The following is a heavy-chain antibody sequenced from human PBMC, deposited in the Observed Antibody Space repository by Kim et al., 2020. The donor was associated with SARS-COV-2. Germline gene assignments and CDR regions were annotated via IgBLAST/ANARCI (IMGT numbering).Heavy chain of an antibody. J-gene: IGHJ6*02. Sequence: ASVKVSCKASGYTFTSYGISWVRQAPGQGLEWMGWISAYNGNTNYAQKLQGRVTMTTDTSTSTAYMELRSLRSDDTAVYYCARSCSGGSCYLFSYYYGMDVWGQGTTVTVSS. CDR2: ISAYNGNT. CDR3: ARSCSGGSCYLFSYYYGMDV. D-gene: IGHD2-15*01. CDR1: GYTFTSYG. V-gene: IGHV1-18*01.